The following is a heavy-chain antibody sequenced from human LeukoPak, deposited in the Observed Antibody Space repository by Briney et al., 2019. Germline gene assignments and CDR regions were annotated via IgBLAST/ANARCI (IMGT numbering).Heavy chain of an antibody. CDR1: GGSISSYY. V-gene: IGHV4-4*07. J-gene: IGHJ6*03. Sequence: KPSETLSLTCTVSGGSISSYYWSWIRQPAGKGLEWIGRIYTSGSTNYNPSLKSRVTISVDTSKNQFSLKLSSVTAADTAVYYCARDRRLYSYGPLGGYYYYMDVWGKGTTVTISS. CDR3: ARDRRLYSYGPLGGYYYYMDV. CDR2: IYTSGST. D-gene: IGHD5-18*01.